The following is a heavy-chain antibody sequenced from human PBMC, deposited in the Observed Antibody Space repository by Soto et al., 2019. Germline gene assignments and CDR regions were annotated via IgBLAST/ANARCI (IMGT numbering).Heavy chain of an antibody. Sequence: EVQLVETGGGLIQPGGSLRLSCAASGFTVSNNYMSWARQAPGKGLEWVSVLYSGGHTYYADSVKGRFTISRDNSKNTLYLQMNSLRADDTAVYYCARIYDFWSGYIDTWGQGTLVTVSS. CDR2: LYSGGHT. J-gene: IGHJ4*02. CDR3: ARIYDFWSGYIDT. CDR1: GFTVSNNY. D-gene: IGHD3-3*01. V-gene: IGHV3-53*02.